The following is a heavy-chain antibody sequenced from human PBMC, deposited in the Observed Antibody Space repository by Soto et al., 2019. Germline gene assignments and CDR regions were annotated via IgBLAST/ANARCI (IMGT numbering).Heavy chain of an antibody. CDR2: IIPIFGTA. Sequence: SVKVSCKASGGTFSSYAISWVRQAPGQGLEWMGGIIPIFGTANYAQKFQGRVTITADESTSTAYMELSSLRSEDTAVYYCATNYYDSSVRWFDPWGQGTLVTVSS. D-gene: IGHD3-22*01. CDR3: ATNYYDSSVRWFDP. V-gene: IGHV1-69*13. J-gene: IGHJ5*02. CDR1: GGTFSSYA.